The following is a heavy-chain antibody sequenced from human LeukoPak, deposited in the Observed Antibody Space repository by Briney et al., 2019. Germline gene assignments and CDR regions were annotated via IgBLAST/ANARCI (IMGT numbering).Heavy chain of an antibody. J-gene: IGHJ4*02. Sequence: GASVKVSCKASGGTFSSYAISWVRQAPGQGLEWMGGIIPIFGTANYAQKFQGRVTITADESTSTAYMELSSLRSEDTAVYYCARDLSTGIAAAGCWGQGTLVTVSS. D-gene: IGHD6-13*01. CDR1: GGTFSSYA. CDR2: IIPIFGTA. CDR3: ARDLSTGIAAAGC. V-gene: IGHV1-69*13.